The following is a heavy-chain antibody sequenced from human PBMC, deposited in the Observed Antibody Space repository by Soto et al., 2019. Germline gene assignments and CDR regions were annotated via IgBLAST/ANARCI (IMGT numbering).Heavy chain of an antibody. V-gene: IGHV4-59*11. CDR3: ARGGWSLDA. CDR1: GGSMTNLY. D-gene: IGHD2-21*02. CDR2: IYYTGNT. J-gene: IGHJ5*02. Sequence: QMQLQASGPRLVKTSETLSLTCTVSGGSMTNLYCCWVRQTQGKRLEWIGYIYYTGNTYYNPSLKRRVTISVDTSKNQFSLRLNSVTAADTAVYYCARGGWSLDAWGQGALVTVSS.